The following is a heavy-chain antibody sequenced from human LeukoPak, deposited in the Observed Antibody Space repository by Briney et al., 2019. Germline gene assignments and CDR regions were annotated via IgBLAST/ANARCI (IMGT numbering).Heavy chain of an antibody. D-gene: IGHD2-2*01. CDR1: GFTFSRYG. CDR3: VKDGSDVVLVPAAVPPTDY. CDR2: ISNDGSNQ. Sequence: PGRSLRLSCAASGFTFSRYGMHWVRQAPGKGLEWVTMISNDGSNQYYAASVKGRFTVSRDNSKNTLYLLMSSLTTEDTAVYYCVKDGSDVVLVPAAVPPTDYWGQGTLVTVSS. V-gene: IGHV3-30*18. J-gene: IGHJ4*02.